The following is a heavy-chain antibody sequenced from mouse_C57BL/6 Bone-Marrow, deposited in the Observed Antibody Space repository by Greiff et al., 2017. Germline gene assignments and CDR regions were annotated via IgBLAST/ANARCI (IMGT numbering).Heavy chain of an antibody. CDR2: IYPRSGNT. CDR1: GYTFTSYG. D-gene: IGHD1-1*01. J-gene: IGHJ3*01. Sequence: QVQLQQSGAELARPGASVKLSCKASGYTFTSYGISWVKQRTGQGLEWIGEIYPRSGNTYYNEKFKGKATLAADKSSSTAYMELRSLTSEDSAVYFCARSGTDSSRFAYWGQGTLVTVSA. CDR3: ARSGTDSSRFAY. V-gene: IGHV1-81*01.